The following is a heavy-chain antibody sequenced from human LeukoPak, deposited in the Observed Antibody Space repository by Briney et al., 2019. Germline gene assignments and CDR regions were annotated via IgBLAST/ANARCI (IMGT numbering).Heavy chain of an antibody. Sequence: GASVKVSCKASGYTFTGYDMHWVRQAPGQGLEWMGWSNPNSGGTSYAQKFQGRGTMTRDTSISTAYMELSRLISDDTAVYYCARGKGMTMVQGVINYWGQGTLVTVSS. V-gene: IGHV1-2*02. J-gene: IGHJ4*02. D-gene: IGHD3-10*01. CDR3: ARGKGMTMVQGVINY. CDR1: GYTFTGYD. CDR2: SNPNSGGT.